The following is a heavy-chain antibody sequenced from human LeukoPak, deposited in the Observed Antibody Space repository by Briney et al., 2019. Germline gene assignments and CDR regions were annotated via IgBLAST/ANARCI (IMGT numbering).Heavy chain of an antibody. CDR3: AKSSNGYDLYYYYYGMDV. J-gene: IGHJ6*02. CDR1: EFTFGDYA. Sequence: GGSLRLSCTTFEFTFGDYALSWVRQAPGKGLEWVSAISGSGGSTYYADSVKGRFTISRDNSKNTLYLQMNSLRAEDTAVYYCAKSSNGYDLYYYYYGMDVWGQGTTVTVSS. V-gene: IGHV3-23*01. CDR2: ISGSGGST. D-gene: IGHD5-12*01.